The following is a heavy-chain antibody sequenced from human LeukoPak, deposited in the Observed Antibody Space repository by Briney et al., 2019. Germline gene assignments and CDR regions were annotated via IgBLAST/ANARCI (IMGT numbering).Heavy chain of an antibody. Sequence: SETLSLTCTVSGGSISSYYWSWIRQPAGKGLKWIGRIYTSGSTNYNPSLKSRVTMSVDTSKNQFSLKLSSVTAADTAVYYCARGNGDYAIYYFDYWGQGTLVTVSS. J-gene: IGHJ4*02. CDR2: IYTSGST. D-gene: IGHD4-17*01. CDR3: ARGNGDYAIYYFDY. CDR1: GGSISSYY. V-gene: IGHV4-4*07.